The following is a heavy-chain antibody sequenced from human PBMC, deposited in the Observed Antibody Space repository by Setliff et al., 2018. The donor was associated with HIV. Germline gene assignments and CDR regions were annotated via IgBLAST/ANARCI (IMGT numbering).Heavy chain of an antibody. V-gene: IGHV3-7*01. CDR3: ARDPYPYGDSNAGGMDV. Sequence: PGGSLRLSCVASGFTLSRCWMSWVRQAPGKGLEWVGNIKQDGSEKNYVDSVMGRFTISRDNAKNTLYLQMNSLTADDTAMYYCARDPYPYGDSNAGGMDVWGQGTMVTVSS. D-gene: IGHD4-17*01. J-gene: IGHJ6*02. CDR1: GFTLSRCW. CDR2: IKQDGSEK.